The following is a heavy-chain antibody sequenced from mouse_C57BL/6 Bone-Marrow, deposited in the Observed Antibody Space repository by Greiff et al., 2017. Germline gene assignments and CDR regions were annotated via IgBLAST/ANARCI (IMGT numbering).Heavy chain of an antibody. J-gene: IGHJ2*01. CDR1: GYTFTSYW. CDR2: IYPGSGST. Sequence: QVQLQQPGAELVKPGASVKMSCKASGYTFTSYWITWVKQRPGQGLEWIGDIYPGSGSTNYNEKFKSKATLTVDTSSSTAYMQLSSLTSEDSAVYYCARRDGTLYYCDYWGQGTTLTVSS. V-gene: IGHV1-55*01. CDR3: ARRDGTLYYCDY. D-gene: IGHD1-1*01.